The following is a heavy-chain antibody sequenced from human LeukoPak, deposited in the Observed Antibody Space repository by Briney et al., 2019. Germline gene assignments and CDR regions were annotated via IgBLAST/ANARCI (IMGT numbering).Heavy chain of an antibody. CDR1: GGSISSSSYY. Sequence: PSETLSLTCTVSGGSISSSSYYWGWIRQPPGKGLEWIGSIYYSGSTYYNPSLKSRVTISVDTSKNQFSLKLSSVTAADTAVYYCARHGDAGYDSSRNWFDPWGQGTLVTVSS. V-gene: IGHV4-39*01. D-gene: IGHD3-22*01. CDR2: IYYSGST. J-gene: IGHJ5*02. CDR3: ARHGDAGYDSSRNWFDP.